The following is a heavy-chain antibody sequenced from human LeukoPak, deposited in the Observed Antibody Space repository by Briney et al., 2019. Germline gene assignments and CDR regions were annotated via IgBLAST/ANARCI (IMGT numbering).Heavy chain of an antibody. CDR2: ISYDGSNK. CDR1: GFTFSSYG. CDR3: AKDYYYDSSGTPLYNWFDP. J-gene: IGHJ5*02. D-gene: IGHD3-22*01. V-gene: IGHV3-30*18. Sequence: GGSLRLSCAASGFTFSSYGMHWVRQAPGKWLEWVAVISYDGSNKYYADSVKGRFTNSRDNSKNTLYLQMNSLRAEDTALYYCAKDYYYDSSGTPLYNWFDPWGQGTLVTVSS.